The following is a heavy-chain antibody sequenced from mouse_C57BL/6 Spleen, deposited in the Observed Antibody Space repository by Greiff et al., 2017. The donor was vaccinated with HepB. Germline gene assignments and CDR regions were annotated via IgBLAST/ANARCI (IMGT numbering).Heavy chain of an antibody. D-gene: IGHD1-1*01. Sequence: EVQLQQSGPELVKPGASVKISCKASGYTFTDYYMNWVKQSHGKSLEWIGDINPNNGGTSYNQKFKGKATLTVGKSSSTAYMELRSLTSEDSAVYYCARYGSSYWGQGTTLTVSS. V-gene: IGHV1-26*01. J-gene: IGHJ2*01. CDR3: ARYGSSY. CDR1: GYTFTDYY. CDR2: INPNNGGT.